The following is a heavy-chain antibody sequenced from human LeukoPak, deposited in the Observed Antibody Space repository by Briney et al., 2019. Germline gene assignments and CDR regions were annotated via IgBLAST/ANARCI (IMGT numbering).Heavy chain of an antibody. Sequence: ASVKVPCKASGGTFSSYAISWVRQAPGQGLEWMGGIIPIFGTANYAQKFQGRVTITADESTSTAYMELSSLRSEDTALYYCARSSGLMSFDYWGQGTLVTVSS. V-gene: IGHV1-69*13. CDR1: GGTFSSYA. CDR3: ARSSGLMSFDY. D-gene: IGHD5-12*01. CDR2: IIPIFGTA. J-gene: IGHJ4*02.